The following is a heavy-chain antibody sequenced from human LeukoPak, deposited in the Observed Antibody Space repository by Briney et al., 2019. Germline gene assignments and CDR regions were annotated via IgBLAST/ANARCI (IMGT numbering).Heavy chain of an antibody. CDR3: ARGGGIQLWLRGFDY. D-gene: IGHD5-18*01. J-gene: IGHJ4*02. CDR1: GGSFSGYY. Sequence: SETPSLTCAVYGGSFSGYYWSWIRQPPGKGLEWIGEINHSGSTNYNPSLKSRVTISVDTSKNQFSLKLSSVTAADTAVYYCARGGGIQLWLRGFDYWGQGTPGHRLL. V-gene: IGHV4-34*01. CDR2: INHSGST.